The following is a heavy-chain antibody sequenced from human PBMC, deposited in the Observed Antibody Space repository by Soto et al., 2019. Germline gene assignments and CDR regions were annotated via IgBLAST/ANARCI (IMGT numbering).Heavy chain of an antibody. Sequence: SETLSLTCTVSGGSISSYYWSWIRQPPGKGLEWIGYIYYSGSTNYNPSLKNRVTISVDTSKNQFSLKLSSVTAADTAVYYCARPTHLAELKNWGQGTLVTVSS. CDR3: ARPTHLAELKN. V-gene: IGHV4-59*01. CDR1: GGSISSYY. D-gene: IGHD1-7*01. J-gene: IGHJ4*02. CDR2: IYYSGST.